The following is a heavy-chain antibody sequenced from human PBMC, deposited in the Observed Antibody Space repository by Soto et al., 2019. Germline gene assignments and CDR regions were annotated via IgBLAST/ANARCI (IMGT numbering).Heavy chain of an antibody. D-gene: IGHD2-8*01. CDR1: GFTFSDYA. CDR3: AKDATSFNGVGDPFDM. Sequence: EVQLLESGGGVVQPGGSLRLSCAASGFTFSDYAMSWVRQTPGKGLQWVSGVGGSDDDKHYADSVRGRFIVSRDNSKNTLYLQMNSLRADDTAIYYCAKDATSFNGVGDPFDMWGQGTEVTVSS. CDR2: VGGSDDDK. V-gene: IGHV3-23*01. J-gene: IGHJ3*02.